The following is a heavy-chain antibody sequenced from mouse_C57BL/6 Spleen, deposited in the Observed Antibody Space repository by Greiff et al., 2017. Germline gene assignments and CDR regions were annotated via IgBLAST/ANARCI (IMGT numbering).Heavy chain of an antibody. D-gene: IGHD1-1*01. V-gene: IGHV5-6*01. Sequence: EVHLVESGGDLVKPGGSLKLSCAASGFTFSSYGMSWVRQTPDKRLEWVATISSGGSYTYYPDSVKGRFTISRDNAKNTLYLQMSSLKSEDTAMYYCARHDYYGSSPYWYFDVWGTGTTVTVSS. CDR1: GFTFSSYG. CDR3: ARHDYYGSSPYWYFDV. CDR2: ISSGGSYT. J-gene: IGHJ1*03.